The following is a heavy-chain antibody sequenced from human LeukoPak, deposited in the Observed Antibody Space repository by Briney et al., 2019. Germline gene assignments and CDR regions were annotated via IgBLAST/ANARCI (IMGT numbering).Heavy chain of an antibody. CDR1: GGSISSYY. J-gene: IGHJ4*02. D-gene: IGHD6-19*01. CDR2: IYTSGST. CDR3: AREGLAVALDY. V-gene: IGHV4-4*07. Sequence: PSETLSLTCTVSGGSISSYYWSWIRQPAGKGLEWVGRIYTSGSTNYNPSLKSRVTMSVDTSKTQFSLKLSSVTAADTAVYYCAREGLAVALDYWGQGTLVTVSS.